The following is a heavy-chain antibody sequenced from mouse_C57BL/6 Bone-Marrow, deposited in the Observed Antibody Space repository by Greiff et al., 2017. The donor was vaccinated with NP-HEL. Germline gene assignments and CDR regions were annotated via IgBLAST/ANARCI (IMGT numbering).Heavy chain of an antibody. J-gene: IGHJ2*01. CDR2: ISDGGSYT. V-gene: IGHV5-4*01. CDR1: GFTFSSYA. CDR3: AREITTVVATDY. Sequence: EVQRVESGGGLVKPGGSLKLSCAASGFTFSSYAMSWVRQTPEKRLEWVATISDGGSYTYYPDNVKGRFTISRDNAKNNLYLQMSHLKSEDTAMYYCAREITTVVATDYWGQGTTLTVSS. D-gene: IGHD1-1*01.